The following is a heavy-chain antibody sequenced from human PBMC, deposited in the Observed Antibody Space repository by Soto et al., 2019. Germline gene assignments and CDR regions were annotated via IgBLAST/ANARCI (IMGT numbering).Heavy chain of an antibody. J-gene: IGHJ4*02. CDR1: GGSISSYY. D-gene: IGHD1-26*01. CDR2: IYYSGST. CDR3: ARAGFTPPRVGYYFDY. V-gene: IGHV4-59*01. Sequence: QVQLQESGPGLVKPSETLSLTCTVSGGSISSYYWSWIRQPPGKGLEWIGYIYYSGSTNYNPSLKSRVNISEDTDKNKFSLKLSSVTAADTAVYYCARAGFTPPRVGYYFDYWGQGTLVTVSS.